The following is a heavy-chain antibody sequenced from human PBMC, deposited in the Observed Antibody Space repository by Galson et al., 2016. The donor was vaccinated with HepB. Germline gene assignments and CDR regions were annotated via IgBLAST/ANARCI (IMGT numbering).Heavy chain of an antibody. D-gene: IGHD2-15*01. Sequence: SLRLSCAASGFTSSRYAMTWVRQAPGKGLEWVSAISGSGYSTYYSDPVKGRITITRDSAKTTLPLQMNRLTAEDTAVYYCARVDVFRVLAADVFDPTGSYYYFMDVWGQGTTVTVSS. CDR2: ISGSGYST. CDR3: ARVDVFRVLAADVFDPTGSYYYFMDV. CDR1: GFTSSRYA. V-gene: IGHV3-23*01. J-gene: IGHJ6*02.